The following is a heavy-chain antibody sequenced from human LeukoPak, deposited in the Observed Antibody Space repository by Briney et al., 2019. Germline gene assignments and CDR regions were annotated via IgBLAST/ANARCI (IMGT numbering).Heavy chain of an antibody. J-gene: IGHJ6*02. CDR2: IGTAGDT. Sequence: GGSLRLSCAASGFTFSSYDMHWVRQATGKGLEWVSSIGTAGDTYYPGSVKGRFTISRENAKNSLYLQMNSLRAGDTAVYYCARVRRDYGGLAGYYYGMDVWGQGTTVTVSS. CDR3: ARVRRDYGGLAGYYYGMDV. V-gene: IGHV3-13*01. CDR1: GFTFSSYD. D-gene: IGHD4-23*01.